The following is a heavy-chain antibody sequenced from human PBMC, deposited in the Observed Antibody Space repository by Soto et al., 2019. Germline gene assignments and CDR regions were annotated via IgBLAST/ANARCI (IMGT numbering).Heavy chain of an antibody. D-gene: IGHD3-22*01. Sequence: QVQLVQSGAEVKKPGSSVKVSCTASGGTFSSYAISWVRQAPGQGLEWMGGIIPIFGTANYAQKFQGRVTITADESTRTADMELSSLRSEDTAVYYCARGGYFYDSSGYLFYYWGQGTLVTVSS. CDR3: ARGGYFYDSSGYLFYY. J-gene: IGHJ4*02. V-gene: IGHV1-69*01. CDR1: GGTFSSYA. CDR2: IIPIFGTA.